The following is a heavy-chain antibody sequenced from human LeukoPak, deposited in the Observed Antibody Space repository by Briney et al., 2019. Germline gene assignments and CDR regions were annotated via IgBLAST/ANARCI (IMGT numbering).Heavy chain of an antibody. CDR2: ISAYNGNT. Sequence: GASVKVSCKASGYTFTSYGISWVRQAPGQGLEWMGWISAYNGNTNYAQKLQGRVTMTTDTSTSTAYMELRSLRSDDTAVYYCARDASTSSLYDMDVWGQGTTVTVSS. J-gene: IGHJ6*02. V-gene: IGHV1-18*01. CDR3: ARDASTSSLYDMDV. CDR1: GYTFTSYG. D-gene: IGHD2-2*01.